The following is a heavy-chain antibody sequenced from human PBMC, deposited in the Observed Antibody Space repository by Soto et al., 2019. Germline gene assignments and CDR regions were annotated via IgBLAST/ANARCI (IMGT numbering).Heavy chain of an antibody. CDR1: GFTFSSYA. CDR2: ISYDGSNK. D-gene: IGHD3-22*01. Sequence: QVQLVESGGGVVQPGRSLRLSCAASGFTFSSYAXXWVRQAPGKGLEWVAVISYDGSNKYYADSVKGRFTISRDNSKNTLYLQMNSLRAEDTAVYYCIGDYYDSSGYYGDYWGQGTLVTVSS. V-gene: IGHV3-30-3*01. J-gene: IGHJ4*02. CDR3: IGDYYDSSGYYGDY.